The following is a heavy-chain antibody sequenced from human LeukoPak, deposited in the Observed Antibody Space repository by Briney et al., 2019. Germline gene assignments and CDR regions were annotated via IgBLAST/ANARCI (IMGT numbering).Heavy chain of an antibody. V-gene: IGHV1-69*13. Sequence: SVKVSCTASGGTFSSYAISWVRQAPGQGLEWMGGIIPIFGTANYAQKFQGRVTITADESTSTAYMELSSLRSEDTAVYYCARGPREEYGEYFQHWGQGTLVTVSS. CDR2: IIPIFGTA. D-gene: IGHD2-2*01. J-gene: IGHJ1*01. CDR3: ARGPREEYGEYFQH. CDR1: GGTFSSYA.